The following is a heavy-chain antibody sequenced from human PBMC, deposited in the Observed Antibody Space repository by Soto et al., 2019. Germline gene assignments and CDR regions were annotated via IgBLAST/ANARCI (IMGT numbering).Heavy chain of an antibody. V-gene: IGHV1-3*01. CDR1: GYTFTSYA. J-gene: IGHJ4*02. CDR2: INAGNGNT. Sequence: ASVKVSCKASGYTFTSYAMHWVRQAPGQRLEWMGWINAGNGNTKYSQKFQGRVTITRDTSASTAYMELSSLRSEDTAVYYCARSGSGVPWDYFDYWGQGTLVPVSS. D-gene: IGHD3-10*01. CDR3: ARSGSGVPWDYFDY.